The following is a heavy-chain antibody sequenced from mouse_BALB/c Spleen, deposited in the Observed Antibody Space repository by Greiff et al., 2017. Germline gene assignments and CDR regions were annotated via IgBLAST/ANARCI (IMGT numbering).Heavy chain of an antibody. CDR2: IWSDGST. CDR1: GFSLTSYG. D-gene: IGHD1-1*01. CDR3: ARPHYYGSSYAMDY. Sequence: VKLVESGPDLVAPSQSLSITCTVSGFSLTSYGVHWVRQPPGKGLEWLVVIWSDGSTTYNSALKSRLSISKDNSKSQVFLKMNSLQTDDTAMYYCARPHYYGSSYAMDYWGQGTSVTVSS. J-gene: IGHJ4*01. V-gene: IGHV2-6-2*01.